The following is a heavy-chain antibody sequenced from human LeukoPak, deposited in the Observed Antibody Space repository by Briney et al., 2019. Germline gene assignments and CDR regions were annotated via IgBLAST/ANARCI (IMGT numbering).Heavy chain of an antibody. CDR3: ARANDFWSGYYRVRAFDI. Sequence: SETLPLTCIVSGGSINSYYWSWIRQPPGKGLEWIGYMYYSGSTNYNPSLKSRVTISVDTSKNQFSLKLSSVTAADTAVYYCARANDFWSGYYRVRAFDIWGQGTMVTVSS. D-gene: IGHD3-3*01. J-gene: IGHJ3*02. V-gene: IGHV4-59*01. CDR1: GGSINSYY. CDR2: MYYSGST.